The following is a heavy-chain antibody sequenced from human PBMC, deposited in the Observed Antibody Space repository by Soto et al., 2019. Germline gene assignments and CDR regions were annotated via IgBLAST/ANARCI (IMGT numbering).Heavy chain of an antibody. CDR2: IYYSGST. D-gene: IGHD1-26*01. J-gene: IGHJ4*02. V-gene: IGHV4-31*03. CDR3: ARGMGRYYFDY. CDR1: TASLSSGNYY. Sequence: QVQLQESGPGLVKPSQTLSLTCTVSTASLSSGNYYWTWIRQHPGKGLEWIGYIYYSGSTYYNPPLKSRVTISVDTSMNQFSLKLSSVTAADTAMDYCARGMGRYYFDYWGQGTLVTVSS.